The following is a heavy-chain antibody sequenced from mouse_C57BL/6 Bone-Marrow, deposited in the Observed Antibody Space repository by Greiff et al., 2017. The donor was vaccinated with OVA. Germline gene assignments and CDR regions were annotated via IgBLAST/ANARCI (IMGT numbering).Heavy chain of an antibody. D-gene: IGHD2-1*01. J-gene: IGHJ2*01. V-gene: IGHV5-17*01. Sequence: EVKVVESGGGLVKPGGSLKLSCAASGFTFSDYGMHWVRQAPEKGLEWVAYISSGSSTIYYAATVKGRFTISRDNAKNTLFLQMTSLRSEDTAMYYCARGVTSYYFDYWGQGTTLTVSS. CDR3: ARGVTSYYFDY. CDR1: GFTFSDYG. CDR2: ISSGSSTI.